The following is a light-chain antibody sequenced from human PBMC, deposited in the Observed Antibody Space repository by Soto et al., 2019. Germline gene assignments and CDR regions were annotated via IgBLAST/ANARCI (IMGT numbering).Light chain of an antibody. CDR2: KAS. Sequence: DIQMTQSPSTLSASVGDRVTISCRASQSISSWLAWYQQKPGKAPKLLIYKASSLGSGVPSRFSGNGSGADFTLTISSLQPDDFATYCCQQYSSYPLTFGGGTKVEIK. V-gene: IGKV1-5*03. CDR1: QSISSW. J-gene: IGKJ4*01. CDR3: QQYSSYPLT.